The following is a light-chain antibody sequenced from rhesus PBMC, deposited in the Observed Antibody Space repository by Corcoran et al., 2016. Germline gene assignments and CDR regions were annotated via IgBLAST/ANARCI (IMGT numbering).Light chain of an antibody. CDR2: QVS. J-gene: IGKJ2*01. Sequence: DVVMTQSPLSLPVTPGQPASISCRSSQSLVHSDGKTYLNWLKQKPGQPPRRMFYQVSNRDFGVPDRFSGRGAGKNVTLKISRLEAEDVGVYCCVQGRHWPMYSFGQRTKVKIK. CDR1: QSLVHSDGKTY. V-gene: IGKV2S9*01. CDR3: VQGRHWPMYS.